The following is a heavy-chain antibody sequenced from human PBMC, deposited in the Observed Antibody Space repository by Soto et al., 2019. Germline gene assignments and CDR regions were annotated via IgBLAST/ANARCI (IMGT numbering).Heavy chain of an antibody. J-gene: IGHJ4*02. V-gene: IGHV3-53*01. CDR1: GFTVSSNY. CDR2: IYSGGST. CDR3: ARGRNGRVPDRPFDY. D-gene: IGHD2-2*01. Sequence: GGSLRLSCAASGFTVSSNYMSWVRQAPGKGLEWVSVIYSGGSTYYADSVKGRFTISRDNSKNTLYLQMNSLRAEDTAVYYCARGRNGRVPDRPFDYWGQGTLVTVSS.